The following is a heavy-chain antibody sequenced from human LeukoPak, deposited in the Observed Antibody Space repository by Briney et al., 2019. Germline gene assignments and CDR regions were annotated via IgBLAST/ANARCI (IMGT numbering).Heavy chain of an antibody. CDR3: ARSCGGDCYSGYYYYYYYMDV. V-gene: IGHV4-59*01. D-gene: IGHD2-21*02. CDR2: IYYSGST. J-gene: IGHJ6*03. Sequence: SETLSLTCTVSGGSISSYYWSWIRQPPGKGLEWTGYIYYSGSTNYNPSLKSRVTISVDTSKNQFSLKLSSVTAADTAVYYCARSCGGDCYSGYYYYYYYMDVWGKGTTVTVSS. CDR1: GGSISSYY.